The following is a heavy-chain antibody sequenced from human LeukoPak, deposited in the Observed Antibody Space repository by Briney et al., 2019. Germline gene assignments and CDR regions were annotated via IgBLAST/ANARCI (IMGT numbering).Heavy chain of an antibody. CDR2: ITANGRST. V-gene: IGHV3-23*01. CDR3: ARDNPEYRGNDANWFGP. Sequence: GGSLRLSCAASGFSLSTYAMTWVRQAPGRGLEWVSTITANGRSTYYADSVKGRFTISRDTSKNTLYLQMNTLRAEDTAIYSCARDNPEYRGNDANWFGPWGQGTLVTVSS. D-gene: IGHD1-1*01. J-gene: IGHJ5*02. CDR1: GFSLSTYA.